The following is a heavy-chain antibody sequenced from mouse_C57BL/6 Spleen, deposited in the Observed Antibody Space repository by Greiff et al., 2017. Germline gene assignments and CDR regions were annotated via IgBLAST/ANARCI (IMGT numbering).Heavy chain of an antibody. CDR2: ISDGGSYT. CDR1: GFTFSSYA. J-gene: IGHJ4*01. CDR3: ARAYYSNSVGLYYYAMDY. V-gene: IGHV5-4*03. Sequence: EVKLMESGGGLVKPGGSLKLSCAASGFTFSSYAMSWVRQTPEKRLEWVATISDGGSYTYYPDNVTGRYTLSRDNAKNNLYLQLSHLKSEDTAMYYCARAYYSNSVGLYYYAMDYWGQGTSVTVSA. D-gene: IGHD2-5*01.